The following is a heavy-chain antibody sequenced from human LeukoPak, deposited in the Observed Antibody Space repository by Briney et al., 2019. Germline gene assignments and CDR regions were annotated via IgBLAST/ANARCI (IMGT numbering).Heavy chain of an antibody. CDR3: AKVHGVPY. Sequence: GRSLRLSCTASGFTFSSFGMHWVRQTPGKGLEWVAVIWYDGSKKYYAESVKGRFTISRDNSKNTLYLQMNSLRVEDTALYYCAKVHGVPYWGQGTLVTVSS. J-gene: IGHJ4*02. CDR1: GFTFSSFG. V-gene: IGHV3-33*06. CDR2: IWYDGSKK. D-gene: IGHD1-1*01.